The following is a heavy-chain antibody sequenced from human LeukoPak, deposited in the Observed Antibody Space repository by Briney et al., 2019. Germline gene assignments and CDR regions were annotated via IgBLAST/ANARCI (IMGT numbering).Heavy chain of an antibody. CDR2: INHSGST. J-gene: IGHJ4*02. V-gene: IGHV4-34*01. D-gene: IGHD2/OR15-2a*01. CDR1: GGSFSGYY. CDR3: ARTIYRIFDY. Sequence: SETLSLTCAVYGGSFSGYYWSWIRQPPGKGLEWIGEINHSGSTNYNPSLKSRVTISVDTSKNQFSLKLSSVTAADTAVYYCARTIYRIFDYWGQGTLVTVSS.